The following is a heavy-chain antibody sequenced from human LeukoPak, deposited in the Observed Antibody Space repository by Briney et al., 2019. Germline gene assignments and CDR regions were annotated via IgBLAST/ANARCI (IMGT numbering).Heavy chain of an antibody. V-gene: IGHV3-48*03. Sequence: GGSLRLSCAASGFTFSSYEMNWVRQAPGKGLERGSYISSSGSTIYYADSLKGGFTISRDNAKNTLYLHMSILRAEDTAVYYFAKEYTAMVAYWGQGTLVTVSS. J-gene: IGHJ4*02. CDR2: ISSSGSTI. D-gene: IGHD5-18*01. CDR1: GFTFSSYE. CDR3: AKEYTAMVAY.